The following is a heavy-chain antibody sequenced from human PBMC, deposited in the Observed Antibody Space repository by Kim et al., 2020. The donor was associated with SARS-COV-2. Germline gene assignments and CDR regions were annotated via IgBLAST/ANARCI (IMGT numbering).Heavy chain of an antibody. CDR2: ISSSSSTI. CDR1: GFTFSSYS. CDR3: ARDLVSYVHYYGMDD. Sequence: GGSLRLSCAASGFTFSSYSMNWVRQAPGKGLEWVSYISSSSSTIYYADSVKGRFTISRDNAKNSLYLQMNSLRDEDTAVYYCARDLVSYVHYYGMDDWGQGAPVTVS. D-gene: IGHD2-8*01. J-gene: IGHJ6*02. V-gene: IGHV3-48*02.